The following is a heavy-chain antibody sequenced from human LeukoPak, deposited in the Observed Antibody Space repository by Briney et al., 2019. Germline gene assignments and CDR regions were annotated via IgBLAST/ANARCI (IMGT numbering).Heavy chain of an antibody. J-gene: IGHJ4*02. CDR1: GGTFSSYA. CDR2: IIPIFGTA. D-gene: IGHD6-13*01. V-gene: IGHV1-69*13. Sequence: SVKVSCKASGGTFSSYAISWVRQAPGQGLEWMGGIIPIFGTANYAQKFQGRVTITADESTSTAYMELSSLRSEDTAVYYCARGNLTRYSSSWYYSDYWGQGTLVTVSS. CDR3: ARGNLTRYSSSWYYSDY.